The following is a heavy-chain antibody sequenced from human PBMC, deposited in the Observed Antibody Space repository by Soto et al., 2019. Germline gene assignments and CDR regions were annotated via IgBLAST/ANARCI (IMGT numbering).Heavy chain of an antibody. D-gene: IGHD3-10*01. V-gene: IGHV4-39*01. CDR3: ARITMVRGVIIACYYYGMDV. J-gene: IGHJ6*02. Sequence: SETLSLTCTVSGGSISSSSYYWGWIRQPPGKWLEWIGSIYYSGSTYYNPSLKSRVTISVDTSKNQFSLKLSSVTAADTAVYYCARITMVRGVIIACYYYGMDVWGQGTTVTVSS. CDR1: GGSISSSSYY. CDR2: IYYSGST.